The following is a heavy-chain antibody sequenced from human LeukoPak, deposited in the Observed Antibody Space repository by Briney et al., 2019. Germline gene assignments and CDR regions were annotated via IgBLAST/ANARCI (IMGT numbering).Heavy chain of an antibody. CDR1: GFTFSTYW. V-gene: IGHV3-7*01. CDR2: IQQDGIKK. CDR3: GRELDGSVDY. Sequence: GGSLRLSCAASGFTFSTYWMSWVRQAPGKGLEWVANIQQDGIKKYYVDSVEGRFTISRENAKNSLFLQMSSLRADDTAVYYCGRELDGSVDYWGQGTLVTVSA. J-gene: IGHJ4*02. D-gene: IGHD3-10*01.